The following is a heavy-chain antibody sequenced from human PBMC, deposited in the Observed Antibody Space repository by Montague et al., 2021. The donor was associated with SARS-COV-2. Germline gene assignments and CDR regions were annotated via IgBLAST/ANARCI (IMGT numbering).Heavy chain of an antibody. Sequence: SETLSLTCTVSGGSISSYYWSWIRQPPGKRLEWIGYIYYSGSTNYNPSLKSRVTISVATSKNQFSLKLSSVTAADTAVYHCARAGGGVIRGKFCFDCWGQGTLVTVSS. CDR3: ARAGGGVIRGKFCFDC. V-gene: IGHV4-59*01. D-gene: IGHD3-10*01. CDR2: IYYSGST. J-gene: IGHJ4*02. CDR1: GGSISSYY.